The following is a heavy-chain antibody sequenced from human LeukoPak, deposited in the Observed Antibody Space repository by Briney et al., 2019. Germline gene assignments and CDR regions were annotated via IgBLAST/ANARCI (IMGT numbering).Heavy chain of an antibody. Sequence: GGSLRLSCAASGFTFSSYGMHWVRQAPGKGLEWVAVIWYDGSNKYYADSVKGRFTISRDNSKNTLYLQMNSLRAEDPAVSYCARDYPGDYDILTGEYSYYGMDVWGQGTTVTVSS. CDR1: GFTFSSYG. CDR3: ARDYPGDYDILTGEYSYYGMDV. D-gene: IGHD3-9*01. CDR2: IWYDGSNK. J-gene: IGHJ6*02. V-gene: IGHV3-33*01.